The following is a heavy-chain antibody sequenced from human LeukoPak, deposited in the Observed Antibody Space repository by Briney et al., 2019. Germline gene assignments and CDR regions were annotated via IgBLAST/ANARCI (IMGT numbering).Heavy chain of an antibody. CDR3: AREGYYMDV. V-gene: IGHV4-59*11. J-gene: IGHJ6*03. CDR1: GGSISSHY. CDR2: IYYSGST. Sequence: SEILSLTCTVSGGSISSHYWSWIRQPPGKGLEWIGYIYYSGSTNYNPSLKRRVTISVDTSKNQFSLKLSSVTAADTAVYYCAREGYYMDVWGKGTTVTVSS.